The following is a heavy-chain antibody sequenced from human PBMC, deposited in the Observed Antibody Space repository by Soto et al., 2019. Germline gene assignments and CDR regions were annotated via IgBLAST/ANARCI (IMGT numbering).Heavy chain of an antibody. D-gene: IGHD3-10*01. CDR2: INHSGST. J-gene: IGHJ5*02. CDR3: ARESITMVRGAPPVGP. V-gene: IGHV4-34*01. Sequence: SETLSLTCAVYGGSFSGYYWSWIRQPPGKGLEWIGEINHSGSTNYNPSLKSRVTISVDTSKNQFSLKLSSVTAADTAVYYCARESITMVRGAPPVGPWGQGTLVTVSS. CDR1: GGSFSGYY.